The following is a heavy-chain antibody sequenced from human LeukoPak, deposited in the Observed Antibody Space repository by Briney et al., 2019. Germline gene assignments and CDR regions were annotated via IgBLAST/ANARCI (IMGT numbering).Heavy chain of an antibody. CDR3: AKVETAAAATLRGFDY. Sequence: GGSLRLSCAASGFTFSSYAMSWVRQAPGKGLEWVSSIGGSGGSTYSADSVKGRFTISRDNSKNTPYLQMNSLRAEDTAVYYCAKVETAAAATLRGFDYWGQGTLVTVSS. V-gene: IGHV3-23*01. CDR2: IGGSGGST. J-gene: IGHJ4*02. D-gene: IGHD6-13*01. CDR1: GFTFSSYA.